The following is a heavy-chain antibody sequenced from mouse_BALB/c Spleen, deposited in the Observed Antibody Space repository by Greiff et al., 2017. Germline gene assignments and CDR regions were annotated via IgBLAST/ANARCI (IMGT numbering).Heavy chain of an antibody. D-gene: IGHD2-10*02. Sequence: VQLQQTGPELVKPGASVKISCKASGYSFTDYIMLWVKQSHGKSLEWIGNINPYYGSTSYNLKFKGKATLTVDKSSSTAYMQLNSLTSEDSAVYYCAYGNYVGAMDYWGQGTSVTVSS. V-gene: IGHV1-39*01. CDR3: AYGNYVGAMDY. J-gene: IGHJ4*01. CDR1: GYSFTDYI. CDR2: INPYYGST.